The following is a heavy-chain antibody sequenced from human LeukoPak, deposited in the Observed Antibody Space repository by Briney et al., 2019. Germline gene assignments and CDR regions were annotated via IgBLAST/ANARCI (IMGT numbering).Heavy chain of an antibody. D-gene: IGHD3-9*01. V-gene: IGHV1-18*04. CDR2: ISAYNGNT. CDR3: AREGWRYYDILTGTPLYNWFDP. Sequence: ASVKVSCKASGYTFTGYYMHWVRQAPGQGLEWMGWISAYNGNTNYAQKLQGRVTMTTDTSTSTAYMELRSLRSDDTAVYYCAREGWRYYDILTGTPLYNWFDPWGQGTLVTVSS. CDR1: GYTFTGYY. J-gene: IGHJ5*02.